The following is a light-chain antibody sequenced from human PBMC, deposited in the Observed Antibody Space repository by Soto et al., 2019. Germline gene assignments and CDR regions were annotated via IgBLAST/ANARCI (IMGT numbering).Light chain of an antibody. Sequence: DIVMTQSPDSLAVSLGERATINCKSSQSVLYSSNNKNYLAWYQQKSGQPPKLLIYWASTRESGVPDRFSGSRSGTHFTLTISSLQADDLALYYCQQYYRFPHTFGQGTNLEIK. J-gene: IGKJ2*01. CDR1: QSVLYSSNNKNY. CDR2: WAS. CDR3: QQYYRFPHT. V-gene: IGKV4-1*01.